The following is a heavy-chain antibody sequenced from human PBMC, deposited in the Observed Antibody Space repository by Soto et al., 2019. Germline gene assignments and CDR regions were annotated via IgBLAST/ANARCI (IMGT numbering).Heavy chain of an antibody. V-gene: IGHV4-34*01. J-gene: IGHJ3*02. CDR1: GGSLSGYY. CDR2: INHSGGT. CDR3: ARHCAGDCSHAFDI. Sequence: QVQLQQRGAGLLQPSETLSLTCAVYGGSLSGYYWSWIRQPPGKGPEWIGEINHSGGTNYKPSLKSRVTISGDMSKSQFSLKLSSVTAADTAVYYCARHCAGDCSHAFDIWGQGTTVTVSS. D-gene: IGHD2-21*02.